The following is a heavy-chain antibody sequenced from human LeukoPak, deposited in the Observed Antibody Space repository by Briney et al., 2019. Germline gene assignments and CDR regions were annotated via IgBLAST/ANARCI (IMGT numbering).Heavy chain of an antibody. J-gene: IGHJ4*02. V-gene: IGHV4-39*01. CDR1: GGSINSTNYY. D-gene: IGHD1-26*01. CDR2: IYYSGST. Sequence: SETLSLTCTVSGGSINSTNYYWGWIRQPPGKGLEWIGSIYYSGSTYYNPSLRSRVTISVDTSKNQFSLKLTSVTAADTAVYYCARGTGGSYFDYWGQGTLVTVSS. CDR3: ARGTGGSYFDY.